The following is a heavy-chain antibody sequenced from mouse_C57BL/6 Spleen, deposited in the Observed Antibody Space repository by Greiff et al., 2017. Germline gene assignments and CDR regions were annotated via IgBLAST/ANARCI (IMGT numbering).Heavy chain of an antibody. D-gene: IGHD2-3*01. CDR2: IDPEDGET. V-gene: IGHV14-2*01. Sequence: VQLMQSGAELVKPGASVKLSCTASGFNIKDYYMHWVRQRTEQGLEWIGRIDPEDGETKYAPKFQGQATITADTSSNTPYLQLSSLTSEDTAVYYCARWLLNSYAMDYWGQGTSVTVSS. CDR1: GFNIKDYY. J-gene: IGHJ4*01. CDR3: ARWLLNSYAMDY.